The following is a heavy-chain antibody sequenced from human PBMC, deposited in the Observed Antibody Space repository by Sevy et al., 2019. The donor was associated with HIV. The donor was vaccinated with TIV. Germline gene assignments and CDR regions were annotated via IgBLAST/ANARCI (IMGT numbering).Heavy chain of an antibody. CDR1: GFTFSDYY. V-gene: IGHV3-11*01. D-gene: IGHD6-19*01. CDR3: ARGAVAGTPYSWFDP. CDR2: ISSSGSTI. Sequence: GSLRLSCAASGFTFSDYYMSWIRQAPGKGLEWVSYISSSGSTIYYADSVKGRFTISRDNAKNSLYLQMNSLRAEDTAVYYCARGAVAGTPYSWFDPWGQGTLVTVSS. J-gene: IGHJ5*02.